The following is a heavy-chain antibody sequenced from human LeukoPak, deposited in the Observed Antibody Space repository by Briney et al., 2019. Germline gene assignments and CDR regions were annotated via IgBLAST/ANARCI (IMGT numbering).Heavy chain of an antibody. CDR2: ISGSGGST. V-gene: IGHV3-23*01. Sequence: GGSLRLSCAASGFTFSRYAMSWVRQAPGKGLEWVSAISGSGGSTYCADSVKGWFTISRDDSKNTLYLQMNSLRAEDTAVYYCANVVDWNYGRYFDYWGQGTPVTVSS. D-gene: IGHD1-7*01. J-gene: IGHJ4*02. CDR3: ANVVDWNYGRYFDY. CDR1: GFTFSRYA.